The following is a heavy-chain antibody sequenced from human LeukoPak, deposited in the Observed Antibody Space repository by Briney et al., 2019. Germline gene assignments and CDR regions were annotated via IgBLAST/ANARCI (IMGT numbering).Heavy chain of an antibody. J-gene: IGHJ3*02. CDR1: GYTFTGYY. V-gene: IGHV1-2*02. D-gene: IGHD3-10*01. CDR2: INPNSGGT. Sequence: GASVKVSCTASGYTFTGYYMHWVRQAPGQGLEWMGWINPNSGGTNYAQKFQGRVTMTRDTSISTAYMELSRLRSDDTAVYYCATVVDPYGCFVSEAFDIWGQGAMVTVSS. CDR3: ATVVDPYGCFVSEAFDI.